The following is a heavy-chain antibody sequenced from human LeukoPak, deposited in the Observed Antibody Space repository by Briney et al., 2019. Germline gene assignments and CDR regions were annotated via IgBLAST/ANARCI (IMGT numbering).Heavy chain of an antibody. D-gene: IGHD4-17*01. CDR1: GFTFSSYW. CDR3: ARGSYGDYDFDY. Sequence: GGSLRLSCAASGFTFSSYWRHWVRQAPGKGLVWVSRINTNGSSTSYAHSVKGRFTISRDNAKNTLYLQTNSLRAEDTAVYYCARGSYGDYDFDYWGQGTLVTVSS. V-gene: IGHV3-74*01. CDR2: INTNGSST. J-gene: IGHJ4*02.